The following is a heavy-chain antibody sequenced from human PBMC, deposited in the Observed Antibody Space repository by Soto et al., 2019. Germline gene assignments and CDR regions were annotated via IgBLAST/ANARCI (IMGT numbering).Heavy chain of an antibody. CDR1: GYSFTSYW. J-gene: IGHJ6*02. Sequence: ESLKISCKGSGYSFTSYWISWVRQMPGKGLEWMGRIDPSDSYTNYSPSFQGHVTISADKSISTAYLQWSSLKASDTAMYYCARIVVVPAARKHYYYYYGMDVWGQGTTVTVSS. D-gene: IGHD2-2*01. V-gene: IGHV5-10-1*01. CDR2: IDPSDSYT. CDR3: ARIVVVPAARKHYYYYYGMDV.